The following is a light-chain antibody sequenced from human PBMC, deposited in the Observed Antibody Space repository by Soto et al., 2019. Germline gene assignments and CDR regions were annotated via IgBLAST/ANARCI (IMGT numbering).Light chain of an antibody. V-gene: IGKV4-1*01. CDR2: WAS. Sequence: DIVMTQSPDSLAVSLGERATFNCKSSENVLYSSNNKNFLAWYQQKEGQPPRLLIYWASTRESGVPDRFSGSGSGTDFTLTISSMQVEDVAVYYCQQYYATPVTFGQGTRLEI. J-gene: IGKJ5*01. CDR1: ENVLYSSNNKNF. CDR3: QQYYATPVT.